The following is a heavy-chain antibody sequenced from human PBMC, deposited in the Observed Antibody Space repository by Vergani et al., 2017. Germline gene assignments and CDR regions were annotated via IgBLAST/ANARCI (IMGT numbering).Heavy chain of an antibody. D-gene: IGHD3-3*02. CDR1: GFTFSSYW. Sequence: EVQLVESGGGLVQPGGSLRLSCAASGFTFSSYWMSWVRPAPGKGLEWVANIKQDGSEKYYVDSVKGRFTISRDNAKNSLYLQMNSLRAEDTAVYYCARDHVWSGYFIYFCAFDIWGQGTMVTVSS. CDR2: IKQDGSEK. J-gene: IGHJ3*02. CDR3: ARDHVWSGYFIYFCAFDI. V-gene: IGHV3-7*01.